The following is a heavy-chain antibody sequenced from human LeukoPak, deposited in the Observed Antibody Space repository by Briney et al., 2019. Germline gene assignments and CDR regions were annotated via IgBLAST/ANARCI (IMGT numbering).Heavy chain of an antibody. CDR2: IYYSGSS. V-gene: IGHV4-39*07. D-gene: IGHD5-24*01. J-gene: IGHJ4*02. CDR1: GGSISSSSYY. CDR3: ARNRDGYNSFDY. Sequence: SETLSLTCTVSGGSISSSSYYWGWIRQPPGKGLEWIGSIYYSGSSYYNPSLRSRVTISVDTSKNHFSLKLSSVTAADTAVYYCARNRDGYNSFDYWGQGTLVTVSS.